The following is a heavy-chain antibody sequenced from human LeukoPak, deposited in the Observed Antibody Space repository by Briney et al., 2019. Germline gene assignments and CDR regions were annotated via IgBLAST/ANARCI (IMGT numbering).Heavy chain of an antibody. CDR2: ISYDGSNK. J-gene: IGHJ4*02. V-gene: IGHV3-30*04. D-gene: IGHD2-15*01. CDR3: ARVPNCSGGSCYSLAVDY. CDR1: GFTFSSYA. Sequence: GGSLRLSCAASGFTFSSYAMHWVRQAPGKGLEWVAVISYDGSNKYYADSVKGRFTISRDNSENTLYLQMNSLRAEDTAVYYCARVPNCSGGSCYSLAVDYWGQGTLVTVSS.